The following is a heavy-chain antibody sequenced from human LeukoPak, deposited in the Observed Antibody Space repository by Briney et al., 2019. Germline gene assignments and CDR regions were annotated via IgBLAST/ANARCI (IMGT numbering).Heavy chain of an antibody. Sequence: SGTLSLTCAVSGGSLSSSDWWSWVRQPPGKGLEWIGEIYHSGSTNYNPSLKSRVTISLDMFKNQFSLKVSSVTAADTAVYYCARATVVPAAMIDYWGQGTLVTVSS. CDR3: ARATVVPAAMIDY. CDR2: IYHSGST. V-gene: IGHV4-4*02. CDR1: GGSLSSSDW. D-gene: IGHD2-2*01. J-gene: IGHJ4*02.